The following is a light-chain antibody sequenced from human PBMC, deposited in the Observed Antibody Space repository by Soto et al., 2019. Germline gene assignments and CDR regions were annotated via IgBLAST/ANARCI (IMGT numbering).Light chain of an antibody. V-gene: IGKV3-15*01. J-gene: IGKJ5*01. CDR3: QQYNNWPPIT. CDR2: AS. CDR1: QSVGSN. Sequence: EIVMTQSPATLSVYPGERATLSCRASQSVGSNLAWYQRKPGQPPRLLIYASARATGIPARFSGSGSGTEFTLTVSSLQSEDFAVYYRQQYNNWPPITFGQGTRPEI.